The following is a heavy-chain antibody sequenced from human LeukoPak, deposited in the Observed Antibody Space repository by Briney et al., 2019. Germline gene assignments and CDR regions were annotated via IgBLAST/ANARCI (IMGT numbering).Heavy chain of an antibody. J-gene: IGHJ4*02. Sequence: GGSLRLSCTASGFTFSGYGMHWVRQAPGMGLEWVAIISYEGSNTFYGDSVKGRFTISRDNSKKTLYLQMNSLRTEDTAVYYCARDQTAVTGVWGTIDYWGQGTLVTVSS. CDR1: GFTFSGYG. D-gene: IGHD2-8*02. V-gene: IGHV3-30*03. CDR3: ARDQTAVTGVWGTIDY. CDR2: ISYEGSNT.